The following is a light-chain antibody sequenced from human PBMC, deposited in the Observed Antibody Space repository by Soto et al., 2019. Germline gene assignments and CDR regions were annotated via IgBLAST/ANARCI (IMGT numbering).Light chain of an antibody. V-gene: IGKV3-15*01. CDR2: GAS. CDR1: QSGDAN. CDR3: HQYNNWLWT. J-gene: IGKJ1*01. Sequence: EIVMTQSPGPLSVSPGERVTLSCRASQSGDANLAWYSQRPGQAPRLLIYGASTRATGIPARFSGSGYGTEFTLTISGLQSEDFAVYFCHQYNNWLWTFGQGTRVEIK.